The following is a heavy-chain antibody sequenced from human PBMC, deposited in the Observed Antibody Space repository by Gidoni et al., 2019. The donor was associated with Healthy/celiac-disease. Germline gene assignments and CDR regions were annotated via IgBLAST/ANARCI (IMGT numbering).Heavy chain of an antibody. V-gene: IGHV3-23*01. J-gene: IGHJ4*02. CDR2: ISGSGGST. Sequence: EVQLLASGGGLVQPGGSLRLSCAASGFTFSSYAMSWVRQAPGKVLEWVSAISGSGGSTYDADSVKGRFTISRDNSKNTLYLKMNSLRAEDTAVYYCAKGRRITMVRGVDLNLDYWGQGTLVTVSS. CDR1: GFTFSSYA. D-gene: IGHD3-10*01. CDR3: AKGRRITMVRGVDLNLDY.